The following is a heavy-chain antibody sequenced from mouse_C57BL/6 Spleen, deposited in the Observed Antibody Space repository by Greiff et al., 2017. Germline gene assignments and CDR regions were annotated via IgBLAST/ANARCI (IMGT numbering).Heavy chain of an antibody. Sequence: QVQLQQSGTELVKPGASVKLSCKASGYTFTSYWMHWVKQRPGQGLEWIGNINPSNGGTNYNEKFKSKATLTVDKSSSTAYMQLSSLTSEDSAVYYCARGGVPREWFAYWGQGTLVTVSA. D-gene: IGHD1-1*02. CDR2: INPSNGGT. J-gene: IGHJ3*01. CDR1: GYTFTSYW. V-gene: IGHV1-53*01. CDR3: ARGGVPREWFAY.